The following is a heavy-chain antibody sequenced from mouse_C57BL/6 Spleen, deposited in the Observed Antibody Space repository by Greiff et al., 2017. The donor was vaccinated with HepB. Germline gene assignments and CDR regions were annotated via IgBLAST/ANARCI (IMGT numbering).Heavy chain of an antibody. CDR3: ARRGGITTVVAQYYYAMDY. CDR2: ISSGSSTI. V-gene: IGHV5-17*01. Sequence: EVMLVESGGGLVKPGGSLKLSCAASGFTFSDYGMHWVRQAPEKGLEWVAYISSGSSTIYYADTVKGRFTISRDNAKNTLFLQMTSLRSEDTAMYYCARRGGITTVVAQYYYAMDYWGQGTSVTVSS. CDR1: GFTFSDYG. J-gene: IGHJ4*01. D-gene: IGHD1-1*01.